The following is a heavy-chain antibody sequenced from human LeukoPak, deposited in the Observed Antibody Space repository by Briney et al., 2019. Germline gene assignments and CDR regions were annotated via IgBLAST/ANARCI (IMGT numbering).Heavy chain of an antibody. CDR2: ISWNSGSI. CDR1: GFTFDDYA. CDR3: AKDMSYDSSGPSFDY. D-gene: IGHD3-22*01. J-gene: IGHJ4*02. Sequence: PGGSLRLSCAASGFTFDDYAMHWVRHAPGKGLEWVSGISWNSGSIVYADSVKGRFTISRDNAKNSLYLQMNSLRAEDMALYYCAKDMSYDSSGPSFDYWGQGTLVTVSS. V-gene: IGHV3-9*03.